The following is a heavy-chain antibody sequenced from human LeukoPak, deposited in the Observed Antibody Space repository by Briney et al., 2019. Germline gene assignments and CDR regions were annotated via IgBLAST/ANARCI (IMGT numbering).Heavy chain of an antibody. V-gene: IGHV3-23*01. CDR1: GFTFSSYA. CDR3: AKAATKTFGSGSYSADY. J-gene: IGHJ4*02. Sequence: GASLRLSCAASGFTFSSYAMSWVRQAPGKGLEWVSGISGSGGNTYYADSVKGRFTISRDNSKNTLYLQMNSLRAEDTAVYYCAKAATKTFGSGSYSADYWGQGTLVTVSS. D-gene: IGHD3-10*01. CDR2: ISGSGGNT.